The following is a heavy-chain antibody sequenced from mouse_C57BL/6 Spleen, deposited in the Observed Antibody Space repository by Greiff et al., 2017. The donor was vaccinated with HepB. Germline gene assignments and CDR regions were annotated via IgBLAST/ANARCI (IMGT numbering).Heavy chain of an antibody. V-gene: IGHV3-6*01. CDR2: ISYDGSN. Sequence: EVKLQESGPGLVKPSQSLSLTCSVTGYSITSGYYWNWIRQFPGNKLEWMGYISYDGSNNYNPSLKNRISITRDTSKNQFFLKLDSVTTEDTATYYCARGPGYWGQGTSVTVSS. CDR1: GYSITSGYY. J-gene: IGHJ4*01. CDR3: ARGPGY.